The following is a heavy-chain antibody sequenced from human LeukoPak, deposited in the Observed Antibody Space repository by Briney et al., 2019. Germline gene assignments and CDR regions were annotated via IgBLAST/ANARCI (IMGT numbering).Heavy chain of an antibody. J-gene: IGHJ3*02. Sequence: SEPLSLTCAVYGGSFSGYYWSWIRQPPGKGLEWIGEINHSGSTNYNPSLKSRVTISVDTSKNQFSLKLSSVTAADTAVYYCARRRTYYYDSSVAFDIWGQGTMVTVSS. CDR2: INHSGST. D-gene: IGHD3-22*01. CDR1: GGSFSGYY. CDR3: ARRRTYYYDSSVAFDI. V-gene: IGHV4-34*01.